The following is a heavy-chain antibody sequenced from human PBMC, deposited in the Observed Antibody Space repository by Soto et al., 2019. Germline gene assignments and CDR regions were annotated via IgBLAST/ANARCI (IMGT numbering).Heavy chain of an antibody. CDR1: GFTFSSYW. Sequence: EVQLVASGGGLVQPGGSLRLSCAASGFTFSSYWMSWVRQAPGKGLEWVANIKQDGSEKYYVDSVKGRFTISRDNAKNSLYLQMNSLRAEDTAVYYCARQTYSSGWYSKAEYFQHWGQGTLVTVSS. CDR3: ARQTYSSGWYSKAEYFQH. V-gene: IGHV3-7*05. J-gene: IGHJ1*01. CDR2: IKQDGSEK. D-gene: IGHD6-19*01.